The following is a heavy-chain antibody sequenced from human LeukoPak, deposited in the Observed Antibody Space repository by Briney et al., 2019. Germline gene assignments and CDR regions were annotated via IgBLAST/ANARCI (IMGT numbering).Heavy chain of an antibody. CDR2: ISGSGGST. Sequence: GGSLRLSCAASGFTFSSYAMSWVRQAPGKGLEWVSAISGSGGSTYYADSVKGRFTISRDNSKNTLYLQMNSLRAEDTAVYYCAKGVHMVRGGISPWFDPGGQGTLVTVSS. D-gene: IGHD3-10*01. V-gene: IGHV3-23*01. CDR1: GFTFSSYA. CDR3: AKGVHMVRGGISPWFDP. J-gene: IGHJ5*02.